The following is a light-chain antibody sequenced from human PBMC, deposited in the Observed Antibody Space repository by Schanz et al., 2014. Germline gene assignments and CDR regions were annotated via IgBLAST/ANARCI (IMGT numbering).Light chain of an antibody. CDR3: CSYAVVTSVI. CDR1: SSDVGGYNY. CDR2: DVS. V-gene: IGLV2-11*01. J-gene: IGLJ2*01. Sequence: QSVLTQPRSVSGSPGQSVTISCTGASSDVGGYNYVSWYQQHPGKAPKLIIYDVSRRPSGVPDRFSGSKSGNTASLTISGLQAEDEADYYCCSYAVVTSVIFGGGTKLTVL.